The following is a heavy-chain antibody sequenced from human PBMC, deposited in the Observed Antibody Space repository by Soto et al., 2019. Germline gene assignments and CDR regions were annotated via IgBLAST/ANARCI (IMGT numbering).Heavy chain of an antibody. CDR2: IRSKAYGGTT. Sequence: GGSLRLSCTASGFTFGDYAMSWFRQAPGKGLEWVGFIRSKAYGGTTEYAASVKGRFTISRDDSKSIAYLQMNSLKTEDTAVYYCTRDSRYDYIWGSYRPFDYWGQGTLVTVSS. CDR3: TRDSRYDYIWGSYRPFDY. V-gene: IGHV3-49*03. D-gene: IGHD3-16*02. J-gene: IGHJ4*02. CDR1: GFTFGDYA.